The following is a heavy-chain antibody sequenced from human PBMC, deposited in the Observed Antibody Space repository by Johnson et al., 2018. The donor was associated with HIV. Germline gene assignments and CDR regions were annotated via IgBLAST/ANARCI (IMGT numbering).Heavy chain of an antibody. CDR3: AKDPGRQWLVMCDFDI. Sequence: MLLVESGGGLVQPGGSLRLSCAASGFTFSSYAMSWVRQAPGKGLEWVSAISGSGGSPYYADSVKGRFTISRDNSKNTLYLQMNSLRAEDTAVYYCAKDPGRQWLVMCDFDIWGQGTMVTVSS. CDR2: ISGSGGSP. CDR1: GFTFSSYA. V-gene: IGHV3-23*04. J-gene: IGHJ3*02. D-gene: IGHD6-19*01.